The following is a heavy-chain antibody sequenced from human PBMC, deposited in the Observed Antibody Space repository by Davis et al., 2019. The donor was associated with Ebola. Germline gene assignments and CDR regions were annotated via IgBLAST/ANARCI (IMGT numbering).Heavy chain of an antibody. CDR3: ARENPRLVDY. D-gene: IGHD1-26*01. J-gene: IGHJ4*02. Sequence: MPSETLSLTFAVFGGSFTGYYWSWIRQPPAMGPEWIGEINHSGVTNYNPFLKSRVTMSVDTSKNQFSMRLSSVTAADTAVYYCARENPRLVDYWGQGTLVTVSS. CDR1: GGSFTGYY. V-gene: IGHV4-34*01. CDR2: INHSGVT.